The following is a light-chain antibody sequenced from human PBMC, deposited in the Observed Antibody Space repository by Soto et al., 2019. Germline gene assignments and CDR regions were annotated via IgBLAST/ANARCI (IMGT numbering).Light chain of an antibody. CDR2: TNN. Sequence: QPVLTQPPSVSGTPGQRVTISCSGSSSNIGSDSVNWYQQFPGTAPKLLIYTNNERPSGVPDRFSGSKSGTSASLAISGLQSEDEADYYCAAWDHSLNGVVFGGGTKLTVL. J-gene: IGLJ2*01. CDR1: SSNIGSDS. V-gene: IGLV1-44*01. CDR3: AAWDHSLNGVV.